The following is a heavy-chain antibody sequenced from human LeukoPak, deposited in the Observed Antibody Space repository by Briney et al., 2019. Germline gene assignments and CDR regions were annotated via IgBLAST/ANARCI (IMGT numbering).Heavy chain of an antibody. CDR2: INPDSGGT. V-gene: IGHV1-2*06. Sequence: ASVKVSCKASGYTFTGYYMHWVRQAPGQGLEWMGRINPDSGGTNYAQKFQGRVTRTRDTSISTAYMELSRLRSDDTAVYYCARVGVYDSSGYYVGDDYWGQGTLVTVSS. J-gene: IGHJ4*02. D-gene: IGHD3-22*01. CDR3: ARVGVYDSSGYYVGDDY. CDR1: GYTFTGYY.